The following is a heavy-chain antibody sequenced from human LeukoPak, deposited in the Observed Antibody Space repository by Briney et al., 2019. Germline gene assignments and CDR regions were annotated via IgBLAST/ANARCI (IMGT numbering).Heavy chain of an antibody. CDR3: ASRIPVSSSWSPFDY. V-gene: IGHV4-39*07. J-gene: IGHJ4*02. D-gene: IGHD6-13*01. Sequence: SETLSLTCTVSGGSISSSSYYWGWIRQPPGKGLEWIGSIYYSGSTYYNPSLKSRVTISVDTSKNQFSLKLSSVTAADTAVYYCASRIPVSSSWSPFDYWGQGTLVTVSS. CDR1: GGSISSSSYY. CDR2: IYYSGST.